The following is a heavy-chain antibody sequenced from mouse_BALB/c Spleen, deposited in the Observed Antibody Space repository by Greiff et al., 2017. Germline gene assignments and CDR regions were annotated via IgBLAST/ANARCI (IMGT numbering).Heavy chain of an antibody. J-gene: IGHJ3*01. V-gene: IGHV1-54*01. CDR3: ARSLGYDDWFAY. CDR1: GYAFTNYL. Sequence: QVQLQQSGAELVRRGTSVKVSCKASGYAFTNYLIEWVKQRPGQGLEWIGVINPGSGGTNYNEKFKGKATLTADKSSSTAYMQLSSLTSDDSAVYFCARSLGYDDWFAYWGQGTLVTVSA. D-gene: IGHD2-2*01. CDR2: INPGSGGT.